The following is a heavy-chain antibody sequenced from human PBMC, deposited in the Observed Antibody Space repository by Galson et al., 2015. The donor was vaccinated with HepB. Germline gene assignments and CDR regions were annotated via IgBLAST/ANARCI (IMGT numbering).Heavy chain of an antibody. J-gene: IGHJ3*02. Sequence: ETLSLTCAVYGGSFSGYYWSWIRQPPGKGLEWIGEINHSGSTNYNPSLKSRVTISVDTFKNQFSLKLSSVTAADTAVYYCARGGYYYDSSGYYGAFDIWGQGTMVTVSS. D-gene: IGHD3-22*01. CDR2: INHSGST. CDR1: GGSFSGYY. CDR3: ARGGYYYDSSGYYGAFDI. V-gene: IGHV4-34*01.